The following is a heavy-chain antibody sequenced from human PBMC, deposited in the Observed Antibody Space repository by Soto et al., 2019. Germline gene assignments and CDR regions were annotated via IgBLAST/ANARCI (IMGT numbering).Heavy chain of an antibody. Sequence: PGGSLRLSCAASGFTFSSYGMHWVRQAPGKGLEWVAVISYDGSNKYYADSVKGRFTISRDNSKNTLYLQMNSLRAEDTAVYYCANLGNSGWFDDDAFDIWGQGTMVTVSS. CDR2: ISYDGSNK. D-gene: IGHD6-19*01. J-gene: IGHJ3*02. CDR1: GFTFSSYG. CDR3: ANLGNSGWFDDDAFDI. V-gene: IGHV3-30*18.